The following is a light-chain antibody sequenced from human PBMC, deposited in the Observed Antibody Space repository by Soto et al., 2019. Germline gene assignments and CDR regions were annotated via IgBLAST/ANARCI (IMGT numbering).Light chain of an antibody. Sequence: QSVLTQPPSVSGAPGQRVTISCTGSSSNIGAGYDVHWYQQLPGTAPKLLIYGNSNRPSGVPDRFSGSKSGTSASLAITGSRAENEAYYYCQSYDSSLDVGVGGGTKLTVL. CDR3: QSYDSSLDVG. CDR1: SSNIGAGYD. V-gene: IGLV1-40*01. CDR2: GNS. J-gene: IGLJ2*01.